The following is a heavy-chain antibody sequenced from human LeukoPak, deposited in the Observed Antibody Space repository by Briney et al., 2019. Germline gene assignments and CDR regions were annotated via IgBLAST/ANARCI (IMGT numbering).Heavy chain of an antibody. CDR2: INHSGST. D-gene: IGHD6-13*01. CDR3: ARHHSSSWYLKAFDI. V-gene: IGHV4-34*01. CDR1: GGSFSGYY. J-gene: IGHJ3*02. Sequence: SETLSLTCAVYGGSFSGYYWSWIRQPPGKGLEWIGEINHSGSTNYNPSLKSRVTISVDTSKNQFSLKLSSVTAADTAVYYCARHHSSSWYLKAFDIWGQGTMVTVSS.